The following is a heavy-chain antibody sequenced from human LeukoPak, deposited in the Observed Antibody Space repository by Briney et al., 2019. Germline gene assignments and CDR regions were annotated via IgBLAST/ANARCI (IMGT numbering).Heavy chain of an antibody. CDR3: ARVSWPPGSSWYYFDY. Sequence: SETLSLTCTVSGGSISSYYWSCIRQPPGKGREGIGYMYYSGSTNYNPSLKSRVTISVDTSKNQFSLKLSSVTAADTAVYYCARVSWPPGSSWYYFDYWGQGTLVTVSS. D-gene: IGHD3-10*01. V-gene: IGHV4-59*01. CDR2: MYYSGST. J-gene: IGHJ4*02. CDR1: GGSISSYY.